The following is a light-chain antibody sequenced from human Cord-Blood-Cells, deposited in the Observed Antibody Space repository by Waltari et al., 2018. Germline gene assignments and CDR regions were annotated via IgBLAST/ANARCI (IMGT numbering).Light chain of an antibody. Sequence: QSALTQPASVSGSPGPSITISCPGTRSDVGGSNIVSWYQQHPGKAPKLMIYDVSNRPSGVSNRFSGSKSGNTASLTISGLQAEDEADYYCSSYTSSSTLVFGGGTKLTVL. CDR1: RSDVGGSNI. CDR2: DVS. V-gene: IGLV2-14*01. CDR3: SSYTSSSTLV. J-gene: IGLJ2*01.